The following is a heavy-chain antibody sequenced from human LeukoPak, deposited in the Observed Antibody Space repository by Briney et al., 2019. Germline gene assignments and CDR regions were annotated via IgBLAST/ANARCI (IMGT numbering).Heavy chain of an antibody. CDR1: GFSFSTYG. V-gene: IGHV3-33*06. Sequence: GKSLRLSCAASGFSFSTYGIHWVRQAPGKGLEWVAVMWYDGSKDYYADSVKGRFTISRDTSKNTLYLQMNNLRAEDTAVYYCAKDRETYEYTFDHWGQGTLVTVSS. D-gene: IGHD6-6*01. CDR2: MWYDGSKD. CDR3: AKDRETYEYTFDH. J-gene: IGHJ4*02.